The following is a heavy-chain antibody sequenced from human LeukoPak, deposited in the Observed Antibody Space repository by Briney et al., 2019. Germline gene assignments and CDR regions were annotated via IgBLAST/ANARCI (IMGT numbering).Heavy chain of an antibody. D-gene: IGHD1-26*01. Sequence: SETLSLTCTVSGYSISSGYYWGWIRQPPGKGLEWIGYIYHSGTTYYNPSLKSRVTISIDRSKNQFSLKLSSVTAADTAVYYCARARDTTTGSNWFDPWGQGTLVTVSS. CDR2: IYHSGTT. V-gene: IGHV4-38-2*02. CDR3: ARARDTTTGSNWFDP. J-gene: IGHJ5*02. CDR1: GYSISSGYY.